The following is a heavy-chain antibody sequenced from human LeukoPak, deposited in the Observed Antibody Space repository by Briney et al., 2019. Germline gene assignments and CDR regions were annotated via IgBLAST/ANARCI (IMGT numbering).Heavy chain of an antibody. J-gene: IGHJ3*02. CDR1: GDSISPYY. Sequence: PSETLSLTCSVSGDSISPYYWGWIRQPPGKGLEWIGYLHYSGSTNYNPSLKSRVTISVDTSKNQFSLKLSSVTAADTAVYYCSRRSRAAAGGAFDIWGQGTRVTVS. V-gene: IGHV4-59*01. CDR2: LHYSGST. D-gene: IGHD6-13*01. CDR3: SRRSRAAAGGAFDI.